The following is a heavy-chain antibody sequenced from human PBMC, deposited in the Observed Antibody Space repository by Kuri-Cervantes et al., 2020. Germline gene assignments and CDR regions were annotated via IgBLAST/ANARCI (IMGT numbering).Heavy chain of an antibody. CDR1: GGTFSSYA. CDR2: IIPIFGTA. Sequence: SVKVSCKASGGTFSSYAISWVRQAPGQGLEWMGGIIPIFGTANYAQKFQGRVTMTEDTSTDTAYMELSSLRSEDTAVYYCATVGYNWNPLLGDYWGQGTLVTVSS. CDR3: ATVGYNWNPLLGDY. J-gene: IGHJ4*02. D-gene: IGHD1-20*01. V-gene: IGHV1-69*06.